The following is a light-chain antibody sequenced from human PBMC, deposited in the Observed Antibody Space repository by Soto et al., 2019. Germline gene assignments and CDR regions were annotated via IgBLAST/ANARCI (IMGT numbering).Light chain of an antibody. J-gene: IGLJ2*01. CDR2: DVS. CDR3: SSYTSSNTLV. CDR1: SSDVGAYNY. V-gene: IGLV2-14*01. Sequence: QSALTQPASVSGSPGQSITISCTGTSSDVGAYNYVSWYQQHPGKAPKLMIFDVSDRPSGVSNRFSGSKSGNTASLTISGVQAEAEADYYYSSYTSSNTLVFGGGTKLTVL.